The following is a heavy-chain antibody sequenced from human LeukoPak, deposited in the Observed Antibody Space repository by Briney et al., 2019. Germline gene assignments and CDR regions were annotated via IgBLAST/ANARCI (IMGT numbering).Heavy chain of an antibody. D-gene: IGHD3-16*01. V-gene: IGHV3-23*01. J-gene: IGHJ5*02. CDR2: ISGSGGST. CDR3: AKSQAIMITFGGVIAL. Sequence: GGSLRLSCAASGFTFSSYAMSWVRQAPGKGLEWVSAISGSGGSTYYADSVKGRFTISRDNSKNTLYLQMNSLRAEDTAAYYCAKSQAIMITFGGVIALWGQGTLVTVSS. CDR1: GFTFSSYA.